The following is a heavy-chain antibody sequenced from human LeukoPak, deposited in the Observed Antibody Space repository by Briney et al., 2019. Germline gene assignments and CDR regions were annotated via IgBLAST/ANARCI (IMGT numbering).Heavy chain of an antibody. V-gene: IGHV3-66*01. J-gene: IGHJ4*02. D-gene: IGHD6-13*01. CDR2: IYSGGGT. CDR1: GFTVSSNY. Sequence: GGPLRLSCAASGFTVSSNYMSWVRQAPGKGLEWVSVIYSGGGTYYADSVKGRFTISRDNSKNTLYLQMNSLRAEDTAVYYCASGAAAVPPPDYWGQGTLVTVSS. CDR3: ASGAAAVPPPDY.